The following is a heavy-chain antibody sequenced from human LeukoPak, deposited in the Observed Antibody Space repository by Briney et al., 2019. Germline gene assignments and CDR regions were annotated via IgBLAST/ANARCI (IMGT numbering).Heavy chain of an antibody. D-gene: IGHD4-17*01. CDR1: GGSFSGYY. V-gene: IGHV4-34*01. J-gene: IGHJ4*02. CDR2: INHSGST. Sequence: PSETLSLTCAVYGGSFSGYYWSWIRQPPGKGLEWIGEINHSGSTNYNPSLKSRVTISVDTSKNQFSLKLSSVTAADTAVYYCARGVVSDYGDSRTYFDYWGQGTLVTVSS. CDR3: ARGVVSDYGDSRTYFDY.